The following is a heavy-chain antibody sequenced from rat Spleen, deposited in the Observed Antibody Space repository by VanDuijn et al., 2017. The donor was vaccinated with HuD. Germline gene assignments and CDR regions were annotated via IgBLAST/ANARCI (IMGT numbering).Heavy chain of an antibody. V-gene: IGHV2-1*01. Sequence: QVQLEESGPGLVQPSQTLSLTCTVSGFSLTINSLHWIRVRQPPGKGLEWMGGIWGDGSTGYSSALKSRLSITRDTSKSQVFLKMNSLQTDDTAIYFCTRGLGDFWGQGVMVTVSS. CDR3: TRGLGDF. J-gene: IGHJ2*01. D-gene: IGHD5-1*01. CDR1: GFSLTINS. CDR2: IWGDGST.